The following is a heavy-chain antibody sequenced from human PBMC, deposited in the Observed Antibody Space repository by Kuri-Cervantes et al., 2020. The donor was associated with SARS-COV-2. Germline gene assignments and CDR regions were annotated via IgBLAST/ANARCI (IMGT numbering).Heavy chain of an antibody. CDR2: ISSSSSTI. CDR1: GFIFSSHS. D-gene: IGHD1-14*01. CDR3: AKGRIHHSDAFDI. J-gene: IGHJ3*02. V-gene: IGHV3-48*01. Sequence: GESLKISCAASGFIFSSHSMNWVRQAPGKGLEWVSYISSSSSTIYYADSVKGRFTISRDNSKNTLYLQMNSLRAEDTAVYYCAKGRIHHSDAFDIWGQGTMVTVSS.